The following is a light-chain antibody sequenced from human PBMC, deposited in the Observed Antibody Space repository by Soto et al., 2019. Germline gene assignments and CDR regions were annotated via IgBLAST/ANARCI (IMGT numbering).Light chain of an antibody. V-gene: IGKV4-1*01. Sequence: DIVMTQSPDSLAVSLGERATVNCKSSQSVLYSSNNKNYLAWYQQKPGHPPKLLIYRASTRESGVPDRFSGSGSGTDFTLTISSLQAEDVAVYYCQQYYSTLPTFGQGTKVEIK. J-gene: IGKJ1*01. CDR2: RAS. CDR1: QSVLYSSNNKNY. CDR3: QQYYSTLPT.